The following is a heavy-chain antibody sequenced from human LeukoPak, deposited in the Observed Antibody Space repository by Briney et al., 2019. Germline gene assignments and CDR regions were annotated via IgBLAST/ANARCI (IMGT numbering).Heavy chain of an antibody. Sequence: PGGSLRLSCAASGFTFSSYWMSWIRQPPGKGLEWIGSIYYSGSTYYNPSLKSRVTISVDTSKNQFSLKLSSVTAADTAVYYCARHPYQLLWLSWLDPWGQGTLVTVSS. V-gene: IGHV4-39*01. D-gene: IGHD2-2*01. CDR3: ARHPYQLLWLSWLDP. J-gene: IGHJ5*02. CDR1: GFTFSSYW. CDR2: IYYSGST.